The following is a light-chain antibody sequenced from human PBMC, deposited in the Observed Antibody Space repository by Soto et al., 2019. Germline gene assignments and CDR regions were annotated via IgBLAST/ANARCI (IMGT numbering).Light chain of an antibody. Sequence: EIVLTQSPGTLSFSPWERSTLSFRASQSISSNYVAWYQQKPGQAPRLLIYDASSRATGIPNRFSGSGSGTDFTLTISRLEPEDFAVFYCQQYGDSPTFGQGTKVDIK. CDR1: QSISSNY. V-gene: IGKV3-20*01. CDR3: QQYGDSPT. J-gene: IGKJ1*01. CDR2: DAS.